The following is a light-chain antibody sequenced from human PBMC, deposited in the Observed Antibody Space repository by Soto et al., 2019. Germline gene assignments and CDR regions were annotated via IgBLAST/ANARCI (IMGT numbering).Light chain of an antibody. CDR3: HQYNNWPPTWT. V-gene: IGKV3-15*01. CDR2: GAS. Sequence: EIVMTQSPATLSVSPGERATLSCRASQSVSNKLAWYQQKPGQAPRLLIYGASTRATGVPARFSGSGSGTEFTLAISSLRSEDSAVYSCHQYNNWPPTWTFGQGTKVEVK. J-gene: IGKJ1*01. CDR1: QSVSNK.